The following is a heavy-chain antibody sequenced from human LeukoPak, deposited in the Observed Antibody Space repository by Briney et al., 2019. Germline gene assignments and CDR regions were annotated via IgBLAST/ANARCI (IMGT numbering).Heavy chain of an antibody. CDR1: GGSISSSSYY. CDR2: MYYSGST. D-gene: IGHD6-13*01. CDR3: ARSVYSTNADS. Sequence: SETLSLTCTVPGGSISSSSYYWGWIRQPPGKGLEWIGSMYYSGSTYYNPSLKSRVTISVDTSKNQLSLKLSSVTAADTAVYYCARSVYSTNADSWGRGTLVTVSS. J-gene: IGHJ4*02. V-gene: IGHV4-39*01.